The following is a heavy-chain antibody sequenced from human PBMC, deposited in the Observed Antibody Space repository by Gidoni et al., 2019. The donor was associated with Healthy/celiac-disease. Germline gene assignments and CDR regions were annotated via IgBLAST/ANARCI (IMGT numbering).Heavy chain of an antibody. Sequence: QVQLVESGGGVVQPGRSLRLSCAASGFTFSSYAMHWVRQAPGKGLEWVAVISYDGSNKYYADSVKGRFTISRDNSKNTLYLQMNSLRAEDTAVYYCARVRGQMATIRDAFDIWGQGTMVTVSS. D-gene: IGHD5-12*01. J-gene: IGHJ3*02. V-gene: IGHV3-30-3*01. CDR2: ISYDGSNK. CDR1: GFTFSSYA. CDR3: ARVRGQMATIRDAFDI.